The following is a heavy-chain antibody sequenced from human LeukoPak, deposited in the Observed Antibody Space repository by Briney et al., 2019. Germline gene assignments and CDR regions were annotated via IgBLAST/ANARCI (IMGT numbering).Heavy chain of an antibody. CDR3: ARSLAYCGGDCYAYYFDY. D-gene: IGHD2-21*02. CDR1: GYTSTSYY. Sequence: GASVKVSCKASGYTSTSYYMHWVRQAPGQGLEWMGGIIPIFGTANYAQKFQGRVTITADESTSTAYMELSSLRSEDTAVYYCARSLAYCGGDCYAYYFDYWGQGTLVTVSS. J-gene: IGHJ4*02. CDR2: IIPIFGTA. V-gene: IGHV1-69*13.